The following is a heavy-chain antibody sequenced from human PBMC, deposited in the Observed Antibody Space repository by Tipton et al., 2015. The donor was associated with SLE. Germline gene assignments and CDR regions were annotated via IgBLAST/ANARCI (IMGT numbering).Heavy chain of an antibody. CDR1: GGSISSHY. D-gene: IGHD4-17*01. J-gene: IGHJ2*01. Sequence: TLSLTCTVSGGSISSHYWSWIRQPPGTGLEYIGYVYYTGSANYNPSLKSRVTISLDTSKNQFSLKLNSVTAADTAVYYCARGSDGEYVRYFDVWGPGTLVTVSS. CDR3: ARGSDGEYVRYFDV. CDR2: VYYTGSA. V-gene: IGHV4-59*11.